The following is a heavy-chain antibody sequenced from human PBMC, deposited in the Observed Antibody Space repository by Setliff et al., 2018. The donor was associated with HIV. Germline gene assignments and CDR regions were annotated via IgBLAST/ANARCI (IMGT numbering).Heavy chain of an antibody. D-gene: IGHD2-2*01. CDR3: ARGGGYCSGTSCYGVDY. Sequence: TGGSLRLSCAASGFTFSAYTMHWVRQAPGKGLEYVSSINNNGGSTYYAESVKGRFTISRDNSKNTLFLQMGSLRAEDMVVYYCARGGGYCSGTSCYGVDYWGQGTLVTVSS. J-gene: IGHJ4*02. CDR2: INNNGGST. CDR1: GFTFSAYT. V-gene: IGHV3-64*02.